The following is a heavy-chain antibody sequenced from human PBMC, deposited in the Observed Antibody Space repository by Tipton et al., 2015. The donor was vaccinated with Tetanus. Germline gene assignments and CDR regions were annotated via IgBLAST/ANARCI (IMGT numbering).Heavy chain of an antibody. CDR2: ISGSRLTP. CDR1: GFTFKSYT. Sequence: SLRLSCTASGFTFKSYTLNWVRQAPGNGLEWVAAISGSRLTPYYADSVKSRFTVSRDNSKNTLSLQLNSLRADDTAIYYCAKEALGVLNLWGNGTTVIVSS. V-gene: IGHV3-23*01. J-gene: IGHJ6*04. D-gene: IGHD1-14*01. CDR3: AKEALGVLNL.